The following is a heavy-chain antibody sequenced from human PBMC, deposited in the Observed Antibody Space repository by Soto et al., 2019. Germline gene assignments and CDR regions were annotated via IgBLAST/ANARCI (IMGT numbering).Heavy chain of an antibody. Sequence: SETLSLTCTVSGGSVSSSSYYWGWVRQPPGKGLEWIGGMYYSGITDYNPTLKSRVTMSVDSSKSQFSLNLRSVTASDAAVYYCARRRRHADEVTYWSQGTLVTVSS. CDR2: MYYSGIT. D-gene: IGHD2-21*02. V-gene: IGHV4-39*01. CDR3: ARRRRHADEVTY. CDR1: GGSVSSSSYY. J-gene: IGHJ4*02.